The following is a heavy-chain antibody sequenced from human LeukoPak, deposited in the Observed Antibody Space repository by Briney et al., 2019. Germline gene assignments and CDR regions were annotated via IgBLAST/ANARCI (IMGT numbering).Heavy chain of an antibody. CDR3: AKDLQQLVPDDAFDI. J-gene: IGHJ3*02. D-gene: IGHD6-13*01. CDR1: GFTFNSYG. Sequence: GGCLRLSCAASGFTFNSYGMHWVRQAPGKGLEWVAFIRYDGSNKYYADSVKGRFTISRDNSKNTLYLQMNSLRAEDTAVYYCAKDLQQLVPDDAFDIWGQGTMVTVSS. V-gene: IGHV3-30*02. CDR2: IRYDGSNK.